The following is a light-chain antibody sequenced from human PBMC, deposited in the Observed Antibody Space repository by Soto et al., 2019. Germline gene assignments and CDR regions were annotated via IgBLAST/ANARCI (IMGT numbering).Light chain of an antibody. Sequence: QSALAQPRSVSGSPGQSVTISCTGTSSDVGAYDFVSWYQQLPGKAPKLIIFDVTKRTSGVPDRFSGSKSGNSASLTISVLQAEDEAYYFCCSYAGSYALGVFGGGTKLTVL. J-gene: IGLJ3*02. V-gene: IGLV2-11*01. CDR2: DVT. CDR1: SSDVGAYDF. CDR3: CSYAGSYALGV.